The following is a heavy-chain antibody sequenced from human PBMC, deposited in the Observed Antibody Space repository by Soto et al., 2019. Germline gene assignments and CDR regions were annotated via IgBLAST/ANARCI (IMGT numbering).Heavy chain of an antibody. Sequence: SETLSLTCTVSNDSIRSGTYYWAWIRQPPGRGLEWIGSLSYLGTTDYNPSLKSRVTISVDTPKNQFSLKLSSVTAADTAVYYCAREDLRGYSYGTWGQGTLVTVSA. V-gene: IGHV4-39*07. CDR1: NDSIRSGTYY. CDR3: AREDLRGYSYGT. CDR2: LSYLGTT. J-gene: IGHJ4*02. D-gene: IGHD5-18*01.